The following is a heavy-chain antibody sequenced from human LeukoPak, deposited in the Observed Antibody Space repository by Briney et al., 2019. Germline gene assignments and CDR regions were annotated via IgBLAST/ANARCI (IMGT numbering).Heavy chain of an antibody. J-gene: IGHJ4*02. CDR3: ARGLVLDDILTGYYNYFDY. D-gene: IGHD3-9*01. V-gene: IGHV1-18*01. CDR2: ISAYNGNT. Sequence: GASVKVSCKASGYTFTSYGISWVRQAPGQGLEWMGWISAYNGNTNYAQKLQGRVTMTTDTSTSTAYMELRSLRSDDTAVYYCARGLVLDDILTGYYNYFDYWGQGTLVTVSS. CDR1: GYTFTSYG.